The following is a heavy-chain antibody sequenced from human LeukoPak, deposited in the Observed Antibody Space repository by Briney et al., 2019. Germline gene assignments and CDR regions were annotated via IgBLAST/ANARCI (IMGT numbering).Heavy chain of an antibody. CDR1: GFTFSSYA. Sequence: GGSLRLSCAGSGFTFSSYAMSWVRQAPGKGLEWVSGISGSGGSTYYADSVRGRFTIYRDNSKNTLYLQMNSLRVEDTAVYYCAKGSSAGAYFGYWGQGTLVTVSS. V-gene: IGHV3-23*01. D-gene: IGHD3-10*01. CDR2: ISGSGGST. CDR3: AKGSSAGAYFGY. J-gene: IGHJ4*02.